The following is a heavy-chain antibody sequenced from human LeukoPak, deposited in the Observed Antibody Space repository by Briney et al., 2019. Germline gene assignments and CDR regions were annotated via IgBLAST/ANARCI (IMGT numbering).Heavy chain of an antibody. D-gene: IGHD4-17*01. CDR1: GFTVSSNY. V-gene: IGHV3-23*01. CDR2: ISGSSGLT. Sequence: GGSLRLSCAASGFTVSSNYMSWVRQAPGRGLEWVSAISGSSGLTYYADSVKGRFTISRDNSKNTLFLQMNSLRAEDTAVYYCARRGESTTYGDYRFDYWGQGTLVTVSS. J-gene: IGHJ4*02. CDR3: ARRGESTTYGDYRFDY.